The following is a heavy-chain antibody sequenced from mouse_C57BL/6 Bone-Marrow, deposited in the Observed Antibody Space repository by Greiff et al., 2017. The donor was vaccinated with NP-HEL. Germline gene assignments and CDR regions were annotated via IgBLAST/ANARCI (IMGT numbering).Heavy chain of an antibody. V-gene: IGHV5-6*02. Sequence: DVKLVESGGDLVKPGGSLKLSCAASGFTFSSYGMSWVRQTPDKRLEWVATISSGGSYTYYPDSVKGRFTISRDNAKNTLYLQMSSLKSEDTAMYYCARLPRQLRLPFAYWGQGTLVTVSA. D-gene: IGHD3-2*02. CDR1: GFTFSSYG. CDR2: ISSGGSYT. CDR3: ARLPRQLRLPFAY. J-gene: IGHJ3*01.